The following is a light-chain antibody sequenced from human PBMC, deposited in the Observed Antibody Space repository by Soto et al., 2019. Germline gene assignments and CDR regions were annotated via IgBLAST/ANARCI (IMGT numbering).Light chain of an antibody. Sequence: QSALTQPASVSGSPGQSITISCTGTSSDVGGYNYVSWYQQQPGKAPKLMINDVSNRPSGVSNRFSGSKSGNTASLTISGLQAEDEADYYCSSYTSSSTLVFGTGTKLTVL. CDR3: SSYTSSSTLV. CDR1: SSDVGGYNY. V-gene: IGLV2-14*01. J-gene: IGLJ1*01. CDR2: DVS.